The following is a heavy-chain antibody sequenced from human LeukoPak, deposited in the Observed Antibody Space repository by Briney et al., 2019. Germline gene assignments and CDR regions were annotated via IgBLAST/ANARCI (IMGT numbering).Heavy chain of an antibody. V-gene: IGHV4-4*07. CDR2: IYSSGST. J-gene: IGHJ4*02. Sequence: PSETLSHTCTVSGASISSYYWTWIRQPAGEGLEWIGHIYSSGSTNYNPSLKSRVTMSLDTSKNQFSLRLSSVTAADTAVYYCARARGGNGSYGHFDYWGQGTLVTVSS. CDR3: ARARGGNGSYGHFDY. D-gene: IGHD5-18*01. CDR1: GASISSYY.